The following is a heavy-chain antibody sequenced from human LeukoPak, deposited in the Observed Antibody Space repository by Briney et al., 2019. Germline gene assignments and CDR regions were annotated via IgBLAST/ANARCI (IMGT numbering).Heavy chain of an antibody. J-gene: IGHJ5*02. Sequence: PSETLSLTCTVSGGSISSSRYYWGWLRQPPGKGLEWIGSIYYSGSTYYNPSLKSRVTISVDTSKNPFSLKLSSVTAADTAVYYCARHPTIFGSLSWFDPWGQGTLVTVSS. V-gene: IGHV4-39*01. CDR2: IYYSGST. D-gene: IGHD3-3*01. CDR1: GGSISSSRYY. CDR3: ARHPTIFGSLSWFDP.